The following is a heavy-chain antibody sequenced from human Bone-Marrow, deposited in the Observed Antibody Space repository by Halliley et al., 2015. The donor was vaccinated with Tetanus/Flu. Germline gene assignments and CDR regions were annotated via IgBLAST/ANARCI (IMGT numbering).Heavy chain of an antibody. CDR3: TKDRFSTSSGLAFDG. J-gene: IGHJ4*02. Sequence: CAASGFTFSNYAMNWVRQAPGKGLERVSSISGSGGTAYYADSVKGRFTIVRDKSKYTLFMQMNSPRAADTAVYYCTKDRFSTSSGLAFDGWGQGTLVTVSS. D-gene: IGHD6-6*01. V-gene: IGHV3-23*01. CDR1: GFTFSNYA. CDR2: ISGSGGTA.